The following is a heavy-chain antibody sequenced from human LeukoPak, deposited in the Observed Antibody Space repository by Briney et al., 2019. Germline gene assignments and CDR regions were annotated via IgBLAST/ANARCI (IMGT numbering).Heavy chain of an antibody. CDR1: GFIFNNYA. V-gene: IGHV3-23*01. Sequence: GGSLRLSCAGSGFIFNNYAMHWVRQPPGKGLEWVSGISWNSGSIDYADSVKGRFTISRDNSKNTLYLQMNSLRAEDTAVYYCAKTPLYYDFWSGYYPPDYWGQGTLVTVSS. CDR3: AKTPLYYDFWSGYYPPDY. D-gene: IGHD3-3*01. CDR2: ISWNSGSI. J-gene: IGHJ4*02.